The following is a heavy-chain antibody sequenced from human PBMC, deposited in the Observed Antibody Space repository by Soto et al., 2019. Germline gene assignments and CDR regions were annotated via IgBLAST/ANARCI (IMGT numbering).Heavy chain of an antibody. J-gene: IGHJ4*02. CDR3: VRAHSSGHYNLTY. Sequence: QVQLVQSGAEVKKPGASVKVSCKASGYTFTNYYIHWVRQAPGQGLEWVGIINPTSGSTIYAPKFYGGGTMTRDTSTSTVYLELSSLRSEDTAVYFCVRAHSSGHYNLTYWCQGTLVTVAS. CDR1: GYTFTNYY. D-gene: IGHD1-26*01. CDR2: INPTSGST. V-gene: IGHV1-46*01.